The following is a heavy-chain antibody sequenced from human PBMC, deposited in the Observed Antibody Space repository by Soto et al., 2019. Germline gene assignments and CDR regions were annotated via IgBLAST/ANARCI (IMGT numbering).Heavy chain of an antibody. CDR3: VRNWRYYGGDYYYGMDA. CDR2: IYWDDDE. V-gene: IGHV2-5*02. Sequence: ITLKESGPTLVKPTQTRTLTCTFSGFSLNTGGVGVGWVRQPRGKAMEWLALIYWDDDERYRPSLRSRLNITNDTINTHVALTMTNMDPEDTATYYCVRNWRYYGGDYYYGMDAWGQGTTVTASS. J-gene: IGHJ6*02. D-gene: IGHD3-10*01. CDR1: GFSLNTGGVG.